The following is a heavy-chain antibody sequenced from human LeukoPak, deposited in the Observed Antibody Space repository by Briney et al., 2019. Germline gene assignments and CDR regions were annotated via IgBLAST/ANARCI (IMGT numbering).Heavy chain of an antibody. CDR1: GDTLTSYY. V-gene: IGHV1-46*01. CDR3: AREGIAVALGGAFDI. Sequence: ASVKVSCKASGDTLTSYYMHWVRQAPGQGLEWTGIINPSGGSTTYAQKFQGRVTMTRDTSTSTVYMELSSLRSEDTAVYYCAREGIAVALGGAFDIWGQGTMVTVSS. CDR2: INPSGGST. J-gene: IGHJ3*02. D-gene: IGHD6-19*01.